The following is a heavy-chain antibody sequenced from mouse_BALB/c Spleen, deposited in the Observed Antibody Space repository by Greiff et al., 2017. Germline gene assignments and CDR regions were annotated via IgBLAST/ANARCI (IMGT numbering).Heavy chain of an antibody. V-gene: IGHV3-5*02. CDR1: GISITTGNYR. CDR3: ARLTTALYFDY. J-gene: IGHJ2*01. Sequence: EVMLVESGPGLVKPSQTVSLTCTVTGISITTGNYRWSWIRQFPGHKLEWIGYIYYSGTITYNPSLTSRTTITRDTSKNQFFLEMNSLTAEDTATYYCARLTTALYFDYWGQGTTLTVSS. CDR2: IYYSGTI. D-gene: IGHD1-2*01.